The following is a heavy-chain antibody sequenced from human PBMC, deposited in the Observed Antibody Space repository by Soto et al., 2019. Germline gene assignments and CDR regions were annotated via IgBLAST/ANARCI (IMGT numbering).Heavy chain of an antibody. CDR3: ARGKLDSFDY. D-gene: IGHD1-1*01. CDR1: GFTFSSYA. Sequence: GGSLRLSCAASGFTFSSYAMSWVRQAPGKGLEWVSSISGSSSNIYYADSMKGRFAISRDNAKNSLYLQMNSLRAEDTAVYYCARGKLDSFDYWGQGTLVTVSS. CDR2: ISGSSSNI. V-gene: IGHV3-21*01. J-gene: IGHJ4*02.